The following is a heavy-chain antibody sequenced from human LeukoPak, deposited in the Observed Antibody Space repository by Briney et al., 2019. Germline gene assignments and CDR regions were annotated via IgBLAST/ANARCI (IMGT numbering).Heavy chain of an antibody. J-gene: IGHJ4*02. D-gene: IGHD5-18*01. Sequence: PGGSLRLSCAASGFTFSSYAMSWVRQAPGKGLEWDSAITVSGGDTYYADSVKGRFTISRDNSKNTHYLQMNSLKAEDAAVYYCVRNYVNADMVFHNWGQGTQVTVSS. CDR2: ITVSGGDT. CDR3: VRNYVNADMVFHN. CDR1: GFTFSSYA. V-gene: IGHV3-23*01.